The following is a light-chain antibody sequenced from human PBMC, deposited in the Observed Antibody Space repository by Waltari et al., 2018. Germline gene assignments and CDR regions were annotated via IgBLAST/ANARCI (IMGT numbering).Light chain of an antibody. J-gene: IGKJ4*01. CDR3: QRYGS. V-gene: IGKV3-20*01. Sequence: EIVLTQSPGTLSLSPGERATLSCRASQSVTNKYLTWYQQKPGQAPRLLILDASSRATGIPDRFSGSGSGTDFTLTINRLEPEDFAVYYCQRYGSFGGGTKLEIK. CDR2: DAS. CDR1: QSVTNKY.